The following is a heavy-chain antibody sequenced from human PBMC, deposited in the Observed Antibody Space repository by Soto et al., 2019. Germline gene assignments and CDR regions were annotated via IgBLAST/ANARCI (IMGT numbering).Heavy chain of an antibody. CDR2: MNPNSGNT. J-gene: IGHJ5*02. V-gene: IGHV1-8*01. CDR1: GYTFTSYD. D-gene: IGHD2-15*01. CDR3: ARGGTCSGGSCYGAWFDP. Sequence: QVQLVQSGAEVKKPGASVKVSCKASGYTFTSYDINWVRQATGQGLEWMGWMNPNSGNTGYAQKFQGRVTMTRNTSILTAYMELSSLRSEDTAVYYCARGGTCSGGSCYGAWFDPWGKGTLVTVSS.